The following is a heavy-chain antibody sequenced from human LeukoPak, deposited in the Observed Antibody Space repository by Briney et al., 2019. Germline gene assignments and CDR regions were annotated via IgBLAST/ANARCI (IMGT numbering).Heavy chain of an antibody. CDR2: ISYDGSNK. J-gene: IGHJ4*02. V-gene: IGHV3-30-3*01. CDR1: GFTFSDYA. CDR3: VRGLWTAMGAGAY. D-gene: IGHD5-18*01. Sequence: GGSLRLSCAASGFTFSDYAMHWVRQAPGKGLEWVAVISYDGSNKFYADSVKGRFTISRDTSENTLYMQMDSLRIEDTSMYYCVRGLWTAMGAGAYWGQGTLVAVSS.